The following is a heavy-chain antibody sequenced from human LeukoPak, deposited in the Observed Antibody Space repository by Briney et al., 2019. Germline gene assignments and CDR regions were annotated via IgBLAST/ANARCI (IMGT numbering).Heavy chain of an antibody. CDR2: IYSGGST. V-gene: IGHV3-66*01. Sequence: ETLSLTCTVSGASINNNFWTWVRQAPGKGLEWVSVIYSGGSTYYADSVKGRVAISRDNSKNTVFLQMNSVRAEDTAVYYCARSYNNHLFGMDVWSQGTTVTVSS. J-gene: IGHJ6*02. CDR3: ARSYNNHLFGMDV. D-gene: IGHD1-14*01. CDR1: GASINNNF.